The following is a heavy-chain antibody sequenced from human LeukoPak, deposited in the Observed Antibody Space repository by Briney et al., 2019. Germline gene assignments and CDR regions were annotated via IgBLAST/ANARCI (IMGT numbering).Heavy chain of an antibody. V-gene: IGHV3-23*01. CDR2: ISGSGGST. CDR3: AKEDLLRLLEWTNPSGPWFDP. D-gene: IGHD3-3*01. J-gene: IGHJ5*02. CDR1: GFTFSSYA. Sequence: PGGSLRLSCAASGFTFSSYAMSWVRQAPGKGLEWVSAISGSGGSTYYADSVKGRFTISRDNSKNTLYLQMNSLRAEDTAVYYCAKEDLLRLLEWTNPSGPWFDPWGQGTLVTVSS.